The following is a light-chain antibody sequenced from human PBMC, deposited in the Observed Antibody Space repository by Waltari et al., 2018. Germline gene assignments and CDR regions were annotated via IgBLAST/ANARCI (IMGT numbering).Light chain of an antibody. CDR1: RRDIGLYNY. Sequence: QSALTQPASVSGSPGQSITISCIGTRRDIGLYNYVSWYQQHPGKAPKLMIYDVTNRPSGVSNRFSGSKSGNTASLTISGLQAEDEADYYCSSYGDSKIFGGGTKLTVL. CDR3: SSYGDSKI. J-gene: IGLJ2*01. CDR2: DVT. V-gene: IGLV2-14*03.